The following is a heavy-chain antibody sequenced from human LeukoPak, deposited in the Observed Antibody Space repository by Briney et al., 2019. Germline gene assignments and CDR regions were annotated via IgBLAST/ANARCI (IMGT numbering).Heavy chain of an antibody. CDR2: MNPHTGRT. CDR1: RYTFTSYD. J-gene: IGHJ4*02. Sequence: ASVKVSCKASRYTFTSYDINWVREAAGQGLEWMGWMNPHTGRTGFAQKFQGRLTMTRDTSISTAYMELSSLRSEDTAVYYCARLSQTPDYYSNGGYYYLGYWGQGTPVTVSS. D-gene: IGHD3-22*01. CDR3: ARLSQTPDYYSNGGYYYLGY. V-gene: IGHV1-8*01.